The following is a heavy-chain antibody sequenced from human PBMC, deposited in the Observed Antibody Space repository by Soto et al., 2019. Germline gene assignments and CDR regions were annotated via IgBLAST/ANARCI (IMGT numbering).Heavy chain of an antibody. CDR1: GFTFSSYA. CDR3: ADRRITMVRGVIPPFDY. D-gene: IGHD3-10*01. J-gene: IGHJ4*02. CDR2: ISGSGGST. V-gene: IGHV3-23*01. Sequence: GGSLRLSCAASGFTFSSYAMSWVRQAPGKGLEWVSAISGSGGSTYYADSVKGRFTISRDNSKNTLYLQMNSLRAEDTAVYYCADRRITMVRGVIPPFDYWGQGTLVTVSS.